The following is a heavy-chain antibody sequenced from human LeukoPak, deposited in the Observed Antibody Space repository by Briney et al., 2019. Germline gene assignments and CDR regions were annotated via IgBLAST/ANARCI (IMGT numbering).Heavy chain of an antibody. CDR2: ISSNGGST. CDR1: GFTFSSYA. D-gene: IGHD3-3*01. J-gene: IGHJ4*02. V-gene: IGHV3-64D*06. CDR3: VSDYDFWSGSIDY. Sequence: GSLRLSCSASGFTFSSYAMHWVRQAPGKGLEYVSAISSNGGSTYYADSVKGRFTISRDNSKNTLYLQMSSLRAEDTAVYYCVSDYDFWSGSIDYWGQGTLVTVSS.